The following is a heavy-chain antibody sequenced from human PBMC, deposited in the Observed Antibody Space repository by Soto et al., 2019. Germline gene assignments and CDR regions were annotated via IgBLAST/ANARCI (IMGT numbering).Heavy chain of an antibody. V-gene: IGHV3-15*01. CDR2: IKSKTDGGTT. Sequence: GGSLRLSCAASGFTFSNAWMSWVRQAPGKGLEWVGRIKSKTDGGTTDYAAPVKGRFTISRDDSKNTLYLQMNSLKTEDTAVYYCSTAKQEVDTAMVSDAFDIWGQGTMVTVSS. J-gene: IGHJ3*02. CDR1: GFTFSNAW. CDR3: STAKQEVDTAMVSDAFDI. D-gene: IGHD5-18*01.